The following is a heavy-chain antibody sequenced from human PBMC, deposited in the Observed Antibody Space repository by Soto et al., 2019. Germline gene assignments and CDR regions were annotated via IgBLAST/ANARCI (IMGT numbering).Heavy chain of an antibody. Sequence: GGSLRLSCAASGFAFSNYAMHWVRQAPGKGLEWVSSISSSSSYIYYADSVKGRFTISRDNAKNSLYLQMNSLRAEDTAVYYCARGGVAAAGILDYWGQGTLVTVSS. J-gene: IGHJ4*02. V-gene: IGHV3-21*01. CDR2: ISSSSSYI. D-gene: IGHD6-13*01. CDR1: GFAFSNYA. CDR3: ARGGVAAAGILDY.